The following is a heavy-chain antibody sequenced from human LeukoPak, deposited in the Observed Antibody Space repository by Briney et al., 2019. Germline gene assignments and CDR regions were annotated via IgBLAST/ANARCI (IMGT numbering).Heavy chain of an antibody. V-gene: IGHV4-39*01. CDR3: ASQVNYDFWSGQGWFDP. CDR2: IYYSGST. D-gene: IGHD3-3*01. CDR1: GGSIGSSTYY. Sequence: PSETLSLTCTVAGGSIGSSTYYWGWIRQPPGKGLEWIGNIYYSGSTSYNPSLKSRVTISVDTSKNQFTLKLSSVTAADTAVYYCASQVNYDFWSGQGWFDPWGQGTLVTVSS. J-gene: IGHJ5*02.